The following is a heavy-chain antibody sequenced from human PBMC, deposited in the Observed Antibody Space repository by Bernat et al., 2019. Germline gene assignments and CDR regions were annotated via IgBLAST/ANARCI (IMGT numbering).Heavy chain of an antibody. CDR3: ARHIDYGDYYEFDY. J-gene: IGHJ4*02. CDR1: GYTFTGYY. Sequence: QVQLVQSGAEVKKPGASVKVSCKASGYTFTGYYMHWVRQAPGQGLEWMGWINPNSGGTNYAQKFQGWVTMTRDTSISTAYMELSRLRSDGTAVYYCARHIDYGDYYEFDYWGQGTLVTVSS. CDR2: INPNSGGT. D-gene: IGHD4-17*01. V-gene: IGHV1-2*04.